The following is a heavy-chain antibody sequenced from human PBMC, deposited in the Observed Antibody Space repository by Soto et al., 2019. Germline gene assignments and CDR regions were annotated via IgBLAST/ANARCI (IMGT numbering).Heavy chain of an antibody. CDR1: GYSFNTYW. J-gene: IGHJ4*02. Sequence: EVQLVQSGAEVKKPGESLKISCQGSGYSFNTYWIGWVRQMPGKGLEWMGIIYPGDSDTRYSPSFQGQVTISADKSINTASLQWNNLKASDTAMYYCARRDCSGGSCFDYWGQGTLVTVSS. D-gene: IGHD2-15*01. V-gene: IGHV5-51*01. CDR2: IYPGDSDT. CDR3: ARRDCSGGSCFDY.